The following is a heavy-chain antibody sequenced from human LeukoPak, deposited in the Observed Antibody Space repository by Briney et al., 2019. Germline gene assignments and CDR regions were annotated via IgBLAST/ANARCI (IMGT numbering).Heavy chain of an antibody. CDR3: ARHSSSWLRGDAFDI. CDR1: GLTFDDYG. Sequence: GGPLGFSCEASGLTFDDYGLSWVRQAPGKGLEWASGINWNGGSTGYADSVKGRFTISRDNAKNSLYLQMNSLRAEDTALYYCARHSSSWLRGDAFDIWGQGAMVTVSS. J-gene: IGHJ3*02. D-gene: IGHD6-13*01. CDR2: INWNGGST. V-gene: IGHV3-20*04.